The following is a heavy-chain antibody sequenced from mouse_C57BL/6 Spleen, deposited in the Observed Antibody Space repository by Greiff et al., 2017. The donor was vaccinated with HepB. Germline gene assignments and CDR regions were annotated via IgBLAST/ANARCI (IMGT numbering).Heavy chain of an antibody. CDR3: SRREEILLYAMDY. CDR1: GYTFTSYG. Sequence: EVQLQQSGAELVRPGSSVKMSCKTSGYTFTSYGINWVKQRPGKGLEWIGYIYIGYGYTEYNEKFKGKATLTSDTSSSTAYMQLSSLTSEDSAIYYYSRREEILLYAMDYWGQGTSVTVSS. J-gene: IGHJ4*01. CDR2: IYIGYGYT. V-gene: IGHV1-58*01.